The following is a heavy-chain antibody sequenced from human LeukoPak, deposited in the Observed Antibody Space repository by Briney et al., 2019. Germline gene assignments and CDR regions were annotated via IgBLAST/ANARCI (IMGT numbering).Heavy chain of an antibody. J-gene: IGHJ4*02. CDR2: IYSDDTT. Sequence: GGSLRLSCAASGFXFSXXYXXWVXXAPGNXXEWFPVIYSDDTTYYADYVKGRFNISRDNSKNTLHLKMNSLRAEDMAVYYCALSRYSSSSVWDFWGQGTLVTVSS. D-gene: IGHD6-6*01. CDR1: GFXFSXXY. V-gene: IGHV3-66*01. CDR3: ALSRYSSSSVWDF.